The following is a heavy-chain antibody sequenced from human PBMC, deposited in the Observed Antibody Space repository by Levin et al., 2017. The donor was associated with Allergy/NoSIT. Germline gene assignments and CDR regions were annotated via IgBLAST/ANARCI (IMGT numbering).Heavy chain of an antibody. V-gene: IGHV4-34*01. D-gene: IGHD6-6*01. CDR1: GGSFSGYY. CDR3: ARGSIESREVAVYGMDV. J-gene: IGHJ6*02. Sequence: NPSETLSLTCAVYGGSFSGYYWSWIRQPPGKGLEWIGEINHSGSTNYNPSLKSRVTISVDTSKNQFSLKLSSVTDADTAVYYCARGSIESREVAVYGMDVWGQGTTVTVSS. CDR2: INHSGST.